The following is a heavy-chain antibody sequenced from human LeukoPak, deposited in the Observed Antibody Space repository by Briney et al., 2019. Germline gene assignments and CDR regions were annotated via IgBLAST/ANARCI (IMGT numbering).Heavy chain of an antibody. J-gene: IGHJ6*02. CDR3: AKDGWGYDSSGYNYYYYGMDV. CDR2: ISGSGGST. CDR1: GFTFSSYG. D-gene: IGHD3-22*01. V-gene: IGHV3-23*01. Sequence: SGGSLRLSCAASGFTFSSYGMHWVRQAPGKGLEWVSAISGSGGSTYYADSVKGRFTISRDNSKNTLYLQMNSLRAEDTAVYYCAKDGWGYDSSGYNYYYYGMDVWGQGTTVTVSS.